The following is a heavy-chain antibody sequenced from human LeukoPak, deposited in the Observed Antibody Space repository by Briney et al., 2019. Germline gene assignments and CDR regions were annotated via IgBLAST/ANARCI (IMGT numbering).Heavy chain of an antibody. CDR3: ARAWWSHRIAAAGPEY. CDR1: GFTFSSYA. CDR2: ISGSGGST. J-gene: IGHJ4*02. V-gene: IGHV3-23*01. D-gene: IGHD6-13*01. Sequence: GGSLRLSCAASGFTFSSYAMSWVRQAPGKGLEWVSAISGSGGSTNYADSVKGRFTISRDNSKNTLYLQMNSLRAEDTAVYYCARAWWSHRIAAAGPEYWGQGTLVTVSS.